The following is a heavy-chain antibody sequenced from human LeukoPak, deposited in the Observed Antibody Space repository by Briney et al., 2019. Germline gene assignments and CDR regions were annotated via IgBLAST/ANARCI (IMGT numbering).Heavy chain of an antibody. CDR2: FSYSGST. CDR1: GGSISTYY. CDR3: ARFPRYTNSPYSSSSAIFDY. Sequence: PSETLSLTCSVSGGSISTYYWNWIRQPPGKGLEWIGYFSYSGSTNYNPSLKSRVTISVDTSKNQFSLKLSSVTAADTAVYYCARFPRYTNSPYSSSSAIFDYWGQGTLVTVSS. V-gene: IGHV4-59*12. D-gene: IGHD6-6*01. J-gene: IGHJ4*02.